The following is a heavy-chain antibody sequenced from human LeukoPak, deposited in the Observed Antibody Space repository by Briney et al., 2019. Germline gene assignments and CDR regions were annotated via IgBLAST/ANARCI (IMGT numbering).Heavy chain of an antibody. D-gene: IGHD5-18*01. V-gene: IGHV4-34*01. J-gene: IGHJ4*02. Sequence: SETLSLTCAVYGGSFSGYYWSWIRQPPGKGLEWIGEINHSGSTNYNPSLKSRVTISVDTSKNQFSLKLSSVTAADTAVYYCARAPVDTAMGNTHFDYWGQGTLVTVSS. CDR2: INHSGST. CDR1: GGSFSGYY. CDR3: ARAPVDTAMGNTHFDY.